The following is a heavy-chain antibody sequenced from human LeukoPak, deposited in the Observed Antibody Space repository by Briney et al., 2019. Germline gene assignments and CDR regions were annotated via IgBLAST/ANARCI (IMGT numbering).Heavy chain of an antibody. V-gene: IGHV3-7*01. Sequence: GSLRLSCAGSGFTFSSYSMGWVRQAPGKGLEWVANIKVSGIEKEYVDSVKGRFTISRDNAKNSLYLQMNSLRVEDTALYFCARWRGALSEFDYWGQGTQVTVSS. D-gene: IGHD3-10*01. CDR1: GFTFSSYS. CDR3: ARWRGALSEFDY. J-gene: IGHJ4*02. CDR2: IKVSGIEK.